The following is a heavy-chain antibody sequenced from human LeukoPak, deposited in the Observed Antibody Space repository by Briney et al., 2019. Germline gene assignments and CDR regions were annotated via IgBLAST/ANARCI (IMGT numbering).Heavy chain of an antibody. V-gene: IGHV3-74*01. CDR3: ARDVGRGLWFDY. Sequence: PGGSLRLSCAASGFTFSSYWMHWVRQAPGKGVVWVSRINSDGSSTSYADSVKGRFTISRDNAKNTLYLQMNSLRAEDTAVYYCARDVGRGLWFDYWGQGTLVTVSS. D-gene: IGHD4/OR15-4a*01. J-gene: IGHJ4*02. CDR2: INSDGSST. CDR1: GFTFSSYW.